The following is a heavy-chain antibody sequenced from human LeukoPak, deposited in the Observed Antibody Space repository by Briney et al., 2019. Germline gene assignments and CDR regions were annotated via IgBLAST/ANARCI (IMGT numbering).Heavy chain of an antibody. CDR3: ARQGGGNRNGMDV. D-gene: IGHD4-23*01. CDR2: IYTSGST. V-gene: IGHV4-4*07. J-gene: IGHJ6*02. Sequence: SETLSLTCTVSGDPISTFYWNWIRQPPGKGLEWIGRIYTSGSTNYNPSLKSRVTMSVDTSKNQFSLKLSSVTAADTAVYYCARQGGGNRNGMDVWGQGTTVTVSS. CDR1: GDPISTFY.